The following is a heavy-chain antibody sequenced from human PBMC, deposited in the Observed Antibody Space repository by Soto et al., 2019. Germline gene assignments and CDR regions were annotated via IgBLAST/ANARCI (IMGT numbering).Heavy chain of an antibody. CDR3: ARGHALRFLEWSYNWFDP. CDR2: INHSGST. Sequence: SETLSLPCAVYGGSFSGYYWSWSLQPPGKGLEWIGEINHSGSTNYNPSLKSRVTISVDTSKNQFSLKLSSVTAADTAVYYCARGHALRFLEWSYNWFDPWGQGTLVTVSP. D-gene: IGHD3-3*01. CDR1: GGSFSGYY. J-gene: IGHJ5*02. V-gene: IGHV4-34*01.